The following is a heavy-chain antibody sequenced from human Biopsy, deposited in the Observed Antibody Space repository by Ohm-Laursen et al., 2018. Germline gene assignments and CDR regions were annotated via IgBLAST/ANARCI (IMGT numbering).Heavy chain of an antibody. CDR2: IYRTGTT. J-gene: IGHJ2*01. V-gene: IGHV4-38-2*01. Sequence: SETLSLTCCVSGFSISSGFHWAWIRQPPGKGLERIGFIYRTGTTTYNPSFKSRVAMAVDTSKNQFSLTLNSVTAADTAVYYCARTPGKAVAGRFLDLWGRGTLVTVSS. CDR3: ARTPGKAVAGRFLDL. D-gene: IGHD6-19*01. CDR1: GFSISSGFH.